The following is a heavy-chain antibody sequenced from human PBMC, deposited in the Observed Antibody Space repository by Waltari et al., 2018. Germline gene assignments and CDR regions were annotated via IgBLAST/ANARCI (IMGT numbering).Heavy chain of an antibody. V-gene: IGHV3-23*01. Sequence: EVQLLESGGGLVQPGGSLRLSCAASGFTFSSYAMRWVRQAPGKGLEWVSAISGRGGSTYYADSVKGRFTISRDNSKNTLYLQMNSLRAEDTAVYYCAKDRGIGAAFDIWGQGTMVTVSS. D-gene: IGHD3-10*01. CDR3: AKDRGIGAAFDI. CDR1: GFTFSSYA. CDR2: ISGRGGST. J-gene: IGHJ3*02.